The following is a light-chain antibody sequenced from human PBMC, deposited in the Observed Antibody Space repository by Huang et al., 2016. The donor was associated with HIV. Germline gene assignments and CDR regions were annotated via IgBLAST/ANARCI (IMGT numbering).Light chain of an antibody. V-gene: IGKV6-21*02. Sequence: EIVLTQSPDFQSVTPTEKVTITCRASQSIGNSLHWYQQKPNQSPKLLIKYGSQSISGVPSRFSGSGSGTEFTLIISSREAEDIATYYCHQSSKLPVTFGQGTKLDIK. CDR3: HQSSKLPVT. J-gene: IGKJ2*01. CDR2: YGS. CDR1: QSIGNS.